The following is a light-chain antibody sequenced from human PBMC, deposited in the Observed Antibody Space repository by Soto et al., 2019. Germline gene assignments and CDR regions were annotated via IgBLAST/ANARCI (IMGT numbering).Light chain of an antibody. CDR2: WAS. CDR1: QSVLYSSKNKNY. J-gene: IGKJ4*01. Sequence: DIVMTQSPDSLAVSLGERATINCKSSQSVLYSSKNKNYLAWYQQKPGQPPKLLIYWASTRESGVPDRFSGSGSDTDFTLTISSLQAEDVAVYYFQQYYTTPLLTFGGGTKVEIK. CDR3: QQYYTTPLLT. V-gene: IGKV4-1*01.